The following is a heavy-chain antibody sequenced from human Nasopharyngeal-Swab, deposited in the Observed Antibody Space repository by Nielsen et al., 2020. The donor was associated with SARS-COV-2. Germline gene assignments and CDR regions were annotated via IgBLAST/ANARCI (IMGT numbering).Heavy chain of an antibody. D-gene: IGHD4-23*01. V-gene: IGHV1-69*13. CDR2: IIPIFGTA. J-gene: IGHJ6*02. Sequence: SVKVSCKASGGTFSSYAISWLRQAPGQGLEWMGGIIPIFGTANYAQKFQGRVTITADESTSTAYMELSSLRSEDTAVYYCARSKVDGGGFYGMDVWGQGTTVTVSS. CDR1: GGTFSSYA. CDR3: ARSKVDGGGFYGMDV.